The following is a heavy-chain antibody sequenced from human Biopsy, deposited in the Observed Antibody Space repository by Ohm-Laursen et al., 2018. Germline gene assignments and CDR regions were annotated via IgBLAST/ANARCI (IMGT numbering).Heavy chain of an antibody. CDR2: IIAVSGLV. D-gene: IGHD3-3*01. CDR3: ATPFQYYDSWGGYPPFDH. V-gene: IGHV1-69*17. J-gene: IGHJ4*02. CDR1: GGTFSNFA. Sequence: SSVKVSCKVSGGTFSNFAISWVRQAPGEGLGWMGGIIAVSGLVNYAPKFPGRASITADKSTTTAYMELSNLKSEDTAVYYCATPFQYYDSWGGYPPFDHWGQGTLVTVSS.